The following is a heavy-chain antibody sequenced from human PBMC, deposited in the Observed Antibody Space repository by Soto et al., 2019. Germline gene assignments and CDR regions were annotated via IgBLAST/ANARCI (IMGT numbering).Heavy chain of an antibody. CDR2: ISFGVTT. J-gene: IGHJ2*01. V-gene: IGHV4-39*01. Sequence: SETLSLTCSVSGGSISSSDYYWGWVRQPPGKGLEWIGSISFGVTTYYSPSLRSRLTIYIDTSNNQFSLKLSSVTAADTAVYYCATSSVSRLLNHWYFDLWGRGTLVTVSS. CDR3: ATSSVSRLLNHWYFDL. CDR1: GGSISSSDYY.